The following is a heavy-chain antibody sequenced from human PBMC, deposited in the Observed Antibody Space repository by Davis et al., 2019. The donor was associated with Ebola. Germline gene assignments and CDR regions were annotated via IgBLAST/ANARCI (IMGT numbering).Heavy chain of an antibody. CDR2: IYYSGST. CDR1: GGSISSHY. V-gene: IGHV4-59*11. D-gene: IGHD3-22*01. Sequence: PSETLSLTCTVSGGSISSHYWSWIRQPPGKGLEWIGYIYYSGSTDYNPSLKSRVTISVDTSKHQFSLKLTSVTAADTAVYYCARNSSGFGHYDHWGQGILITVSS. J-gene: IGHJ5*02. CDR3: ARNSSGFGHYDH.